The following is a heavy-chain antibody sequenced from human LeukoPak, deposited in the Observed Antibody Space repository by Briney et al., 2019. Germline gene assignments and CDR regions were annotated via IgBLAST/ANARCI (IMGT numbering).Heavy chain of an antibody. CDR2: ISSSSSYI. CDR3: ARDFRGDLKRYCSSTSCYTYDDY. CDR1: GFTFSSYS. V-gene: IGHV3-21*01. D-gene: IGHD2-2*02. Sequence: SGGSLRLSCAASGFTFSSYSMNWVRQAPGKGLEWVSSISSSSSYIYYADSVKGRFTISRDNAKNSLYLQMNSLRAEDTAVYYCARDFRGDLKRYCSSTSCYTYDDYWGQGTLVTVSS. J-gene: IGHJ4*02.